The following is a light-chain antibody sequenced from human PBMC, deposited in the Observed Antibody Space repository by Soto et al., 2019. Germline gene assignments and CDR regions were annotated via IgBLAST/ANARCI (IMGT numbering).Light chain of an antibody. CDR3: SSPRSSSFYV. CDR1: SSDIGSYNY. V-gene: IGLV2-14*03. Sequence: QSALTQPASVSGSPGQSITISCTGTSSDIGSYNYVSWYQQHPGQAPKLMIYDVTNRPPGVSNRFSGSKSGNTASLTISGLQAEDEADYYCSSPRSSSFYVFGTGTKLTVL. J-gene: IGLJ1*01. CDR2: DVT.